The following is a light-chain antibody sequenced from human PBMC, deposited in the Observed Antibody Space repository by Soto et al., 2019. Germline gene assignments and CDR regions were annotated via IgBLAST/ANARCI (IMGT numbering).Light chain of an antibody. CDR2: SNN. CDR1: SSNVGSNN. CDR3: ASLYDGLNGYV. Sequence: QSVLTQPPSASGTPGQRVTISCSGSSSNVGSNNVNWYQQLPATATKLLIISNNQRPSGGADRFSVSKSGTSASLSISALKSEDEAEYDCASLYDGLNGYVFGTGTKLTVL. J-gene: IGLJ1*01. V-gene: IGLV1-44*01.